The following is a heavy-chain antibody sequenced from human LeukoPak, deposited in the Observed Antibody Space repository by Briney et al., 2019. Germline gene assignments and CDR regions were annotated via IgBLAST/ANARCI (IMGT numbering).Heavy chain of an antibody. CDR1: GGSISSGSYY. CDR2: IYTSGST. CDR3: ARGQLRFLEWLSFNWFDP. J-gene: IGHJ5*02. Sequence: SETLSLTCTVCGGSISSGSYYWRWIRQPAGKGLECIGRIYTSGSTNYNPSLKSRVTISVDTSKNQFSLKLSSVTAADTAVYYCARGQLRFLEWLSFNWFDPWGQGTLVTVSS. V-gene: IGHV4-61*02. D-gene: IGHD3-3*01.